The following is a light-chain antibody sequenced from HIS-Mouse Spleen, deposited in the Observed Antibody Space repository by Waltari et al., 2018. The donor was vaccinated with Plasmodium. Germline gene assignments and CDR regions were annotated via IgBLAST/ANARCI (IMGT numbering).Light chain of an antibody. Sequence: DIVMTQSPDSLAVSLGERATIHCKSSQSVLYSSNNKNYLAWYQQKPGQPPKLLIYWASTRESGVPDRFSGSGSGTEFTLTISSLQAEDVAVYYCQQYYSTPLTFGGGTKVEIK. J-gene: IGKJ4*01. CDR1: QSVLYSSNNKNY. CDR2: WAS. V-gene: IGKV4-1*01. CDR3: QQYYSTPLT.